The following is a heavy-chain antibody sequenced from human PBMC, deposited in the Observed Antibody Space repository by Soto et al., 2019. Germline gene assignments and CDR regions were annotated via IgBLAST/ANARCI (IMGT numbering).Heavy chain of an antibody. D-gene: IGHD3-3*01. Sequence: SLILSCAASGFTFSSYEMNWVRQAPGKGLEWVSYISSSGSTIYYADSVKGRFTISRDNAKNSLYLQMNSLRAEDTAVYYCARDLGDFWSGFYGMDVWGQGTTVTVSS. V-gene: IGHV3-48*03. J-gene: IGHJ6*02. CDR1: GFTFSSYE. CDR2: ISSSGSTI. CDR3: ARDLGDFWSGFYGMDV.